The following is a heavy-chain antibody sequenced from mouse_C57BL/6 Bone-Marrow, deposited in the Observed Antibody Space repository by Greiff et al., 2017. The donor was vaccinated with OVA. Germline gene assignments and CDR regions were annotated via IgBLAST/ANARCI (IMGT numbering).Heavy chain of an antibody. Sequence: EVKLMESGGGLVQPGGSLSLSCAASGFTFTDYYMSWVRQPPGKALEWLGFIRNKANGYTTEYSASVKGRFTISRANSQSILYLQMNALRAEDSDASYCARCACGSHYFAYWGQGTTLTVSS. CDR3: ARCACGSHYFAY. CDR2: IRNKANGYTT. D-gene: IGHD1-1*01. V-gene: IGHV7-3*01. J-gene: IGHJ2*01. CDR1: GFTFTDYY.